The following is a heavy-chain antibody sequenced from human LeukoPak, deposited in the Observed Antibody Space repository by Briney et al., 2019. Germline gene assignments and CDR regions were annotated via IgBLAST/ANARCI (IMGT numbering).Heavy chain of an antibody. J-gene: IGHJ4*02. CDR3: ARDGGYSYGKKGCFEK. D-gene: IGHD5-18*01. CDR1: GFTFSSYE. V-gene: IGHV3-48*03. CDR2: ISSSGSTK. Sequence: PGGSLRLSCAASGFTFSSYEMNWVRQAPGKGLEWVSYISSSGSTKYYADSVKGRFTISRDNAKNSLYLQMNSLRAEDTAVYYCARDGGYSYGKKGCFEKWGQGTLVTASS.